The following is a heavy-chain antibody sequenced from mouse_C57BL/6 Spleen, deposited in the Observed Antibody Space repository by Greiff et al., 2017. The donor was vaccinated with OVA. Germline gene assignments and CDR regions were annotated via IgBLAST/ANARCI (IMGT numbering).Heavy chain of an antibody. D-gene: IGHD2-1*01. V-gene: IGHV5-6*02. CDR2: ISSGGSYT. Sequence: DVKLVESGGDLVKPGGSLKLSCAASGFTFSSYGMSWVRQTPDKRLEWVATISSGGSYTYYPDSVKGRFTISRDNAKNTLYLQMSSLKSEDTAMYYCARHEDGNYAWFAYWGQGTLVTVSA. CDR1: GFTFSSYG. J-gene: IGHJ3*01. CDR3: ARHEDGNYAWFAY.